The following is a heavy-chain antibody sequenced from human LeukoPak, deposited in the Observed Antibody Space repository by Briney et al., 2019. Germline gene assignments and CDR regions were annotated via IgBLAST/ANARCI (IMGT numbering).Heavy chain of an antibody. CDR1: GSTFSGHW. CDR2: INQGGSDK. CDR3: TRDRSRAEDD. J-gene: IGHJ4*02. V-gene: IGHV3-7*01. Sequence: GGSLRLSCAASGSTFSGHWMSWVRQAPGKGLEWVANINQGGSDKYYVDSVKGRFTISRDNANNLLYLQMNSLRGEDTDVYYCTRDRSRAEDDWGQGTLVTVSS. D-gene: IGHD1-14*01.